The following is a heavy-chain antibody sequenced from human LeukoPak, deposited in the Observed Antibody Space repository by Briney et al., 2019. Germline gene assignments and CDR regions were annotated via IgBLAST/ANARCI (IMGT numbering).Heavy chain of an antibody. CDR3: AKVGATWSGWYDY. J-gene: IGHJ4*02. D-gene: IGHD6-19*01. V-gene: IGHV3-23*01. Sequence: SGGSLRLSCAASGFTFSNYAMNWVRQAPGKGLEWVSAISGSGGSTYYADSVKGRFTISRDNSKNTLYLQMNSLRAEDTAVYYCAKVGATWSGWYDYWGQGTLVTVSS. CDR1: GFTFSNYA. CDR2: ISGSGGST.